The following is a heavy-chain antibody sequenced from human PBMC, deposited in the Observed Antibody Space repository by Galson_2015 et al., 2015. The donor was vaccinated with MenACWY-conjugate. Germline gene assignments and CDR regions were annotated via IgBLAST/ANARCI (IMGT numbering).Heavy chain of an antibody. D-gene: IGHD3-3*01. Sequence: SETLSLTCTVSGGSISSYYWSWIRQPPGKGLEWIGYIYYSGSTNYNPSLKSRVTISVDTSKNQFSLKLSSVTAADTAVYYCARHENRIAAVCRGWRWGQVALVTVSS. CDR2: IYYSGST. V-gene: IGHV4-59*01. CDR3: ARHENRIAAVCRGWR. CDR1: GGSISSYY. J-gene: IGHJ4*02.